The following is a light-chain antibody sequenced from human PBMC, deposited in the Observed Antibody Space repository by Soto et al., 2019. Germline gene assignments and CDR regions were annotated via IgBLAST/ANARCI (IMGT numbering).Light chain of an antibody. J-gene: IGKJ1*01. Sequence: EVVMTQSPATLSVSPGERATLSCRASQSVTSNYLAWYQQKPGQAPRLLIYQTSIRAAGIPARFSASGTGTDFTLTISDVQPEDFAVYYCHQRQSWPRTFGQGTKVDIK. V-gene: IGKV3D-15*03. CDR2: QTS. CDR3: HQRQSWPRT. CDR1: QSVTSN.